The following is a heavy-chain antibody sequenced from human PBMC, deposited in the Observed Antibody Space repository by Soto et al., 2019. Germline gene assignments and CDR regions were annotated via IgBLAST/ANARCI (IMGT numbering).Heavy chain of an antibody. V-gene: IGHV1-8*01. CDR1: GYTFTRYD. J-gene: IGHJ5*02. CDR2: MNPNSGNT. Sequence: QVQLVQSGAEVKKPGASVKVSCKASGYTFTRYDINWVRQATGQGLEWMGWMNPNSGNTGYAQKFQGRVTMTRNTSISTAYMDLSSLRSEDTAVYYCARERSAAGTGWFDPWGQGNLVTVSS. D-gene: IGHD6-13*01. CDR3: ARERSAAGTGWFDP.